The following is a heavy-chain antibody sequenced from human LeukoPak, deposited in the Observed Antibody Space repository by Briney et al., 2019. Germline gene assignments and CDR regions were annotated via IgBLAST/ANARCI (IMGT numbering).Heavy chain of an antibody. Sequence: GGSLRLSCAASGFTFSSYNMNWVRQAPGKGLEWVSYISSSSSTMYHAASVKGRFTVSRDNAKNALYLQMNSLRAEDTAVYYCARWPLFGSVTYYVDYWGQGTQVTVSS. V-gene: IGHV3-48*01. J-gene: IGHJ4*02. CDR2: ISSSSSTM. CDR3: ARWPLFGSVTYYVDY. D-gene: IGHD3-16*01. CDR1: GFTFSSYN.